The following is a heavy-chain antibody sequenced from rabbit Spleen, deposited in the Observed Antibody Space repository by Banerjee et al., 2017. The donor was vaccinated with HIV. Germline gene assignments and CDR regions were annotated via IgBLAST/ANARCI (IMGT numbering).Heavy chain of an antibody. J-gene: IGHJ6*01. CDR3: ARDAGSSFSSYGMDL. Sequence: QEQLVESGGGLVQPGGSLKLSCKASGFDFSNYGVSWVRQAPGKGLEWIGYIDPIFGRTYYASWSKGRFTISKTSSTTVTLQMTSLTAADTATYFCARDAGSSFSSYGMDLWGQGTLVTVS. CDR1: GFDFSNYG. CDR2: IDPIFGRT. V-gene: IGHV1S39*01. D-gene: IGHD8-1*01.